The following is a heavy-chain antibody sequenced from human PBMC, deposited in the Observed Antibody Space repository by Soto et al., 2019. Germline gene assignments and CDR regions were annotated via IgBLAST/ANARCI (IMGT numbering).Heavy chain of an antibody. D-gene: IGHD3-10*01. Sequence: ALSLTCTVSGGSISNGGYYWNWVRQHPGKGLEWIGYIHYSGSTWYNPSLESRVTISVDTSKDQFSLKLRSVTAADTAVYYCARVRGSGSYAAYYFDSWGQGTLVTVSS. CDR1: GGSISNGGYY. V-gene: IGHV4-31*03. CDR2: IHYSGST. CDR3: ARVRGSGSYAAYYFDS. J-gene: IGHJ4*01.